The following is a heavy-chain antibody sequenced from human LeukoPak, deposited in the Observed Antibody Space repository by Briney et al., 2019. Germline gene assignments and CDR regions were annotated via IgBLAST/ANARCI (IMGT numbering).Heavy chain of an antibody. V-gene: IGHV2-5*01. D-gene: IGHD3-3*01. Sequence: SGPTLVKPTQTLTLTCTFSGFSLSTSGVGVGWIRQPPVKALEWLAPIYWNDDKRYSPSLKSRLTITKDTSKNQVVLTMTNMDPVDTATYYCAHEAGGIFGKYWGQGTLVTVSS. CDR3: AHEAGGIFGKY. CDR1: GFSLSTSGVG. J-gene: IGHJ4*02. CDR2: IYWNDDK.